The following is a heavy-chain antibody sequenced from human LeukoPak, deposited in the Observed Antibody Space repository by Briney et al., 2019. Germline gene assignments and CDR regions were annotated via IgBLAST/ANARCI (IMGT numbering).Heavy chain of an antibody. J-gene: IGHJ4*02. CDR1: GFTFSGYS. CDR3: ARELTTPPNFDY. Sequence: GGSLRLSCAASGFTFSGYSMNWVRQAPGKGLEWVSSISTSISYIYYADSVKGRFTISRDNAKNSLYLQMNSLRAEDTAVYYCARELTTPPNFDYWGQGTLVTVSS. V-gene: IGHV3-21*01. D-gene: IGHD2-15*01. CDR2: ISTSISYI.